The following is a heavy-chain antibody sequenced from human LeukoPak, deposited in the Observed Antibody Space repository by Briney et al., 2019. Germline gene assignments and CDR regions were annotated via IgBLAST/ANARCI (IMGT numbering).Heavy chain of an antibody. CDR1: GFTVSTNY. CDR2: LYAGGDA. CDR3: VKNKDY. J-gene: IGHJ4*02. Sequence: SGGSLRLSCAASGFTVSTNYMNWVRQAPGKGLEWVAVLYAGGDAHYTHSVNGRFTISRDNFKNTLYLQMNNLRAEDTAAYYCVKNKDYWGQGILVTVSS. V-gene: IGHV3-53*01. D-gene: IGHD2/OR15-2a*01.